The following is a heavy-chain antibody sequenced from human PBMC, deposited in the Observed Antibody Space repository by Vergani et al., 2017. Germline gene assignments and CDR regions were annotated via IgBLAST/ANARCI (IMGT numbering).Heavy chain of an antibody. J-gene: IGHJ6*02. V-gene: IGHV4-31*03. CDR2: IYYSGTT. Sequence: QVQLQESGPGLVKASQTLSLTCSVSGAYVGSGGYYWSWVRQRPGMGLDWIGYIYYSGTTYYNPSLESRLTISLDTSENHLSLKLTSVTDADTAVYYCARGKYNSGDYYYYYGLDVWGQGTTATVSS. CDR1: GAYVGSGGYY. D-gene: IGHD3-22*01. CDR3: ARGKYNSGDYYYYYGLDV.